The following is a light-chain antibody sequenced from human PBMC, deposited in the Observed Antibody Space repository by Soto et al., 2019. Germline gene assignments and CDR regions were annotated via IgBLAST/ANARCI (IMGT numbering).Light chain of an antibody. CDR1: QSVFIW. V-gene: IGKV1-5*01. CDR2: DAM. J-gene: IGKJ2*01. CDR3: QQYSGNSFT. Sequence: IRMTQSPSTLSASVGDRVTITCRASQSVFIWVAWYQQKPRRAPKLLIFDAMTLEDGVPSRFSGDRSETEFTRTISTLQHDEFATYYCQQYSGNSFTFGQGTKVEI.